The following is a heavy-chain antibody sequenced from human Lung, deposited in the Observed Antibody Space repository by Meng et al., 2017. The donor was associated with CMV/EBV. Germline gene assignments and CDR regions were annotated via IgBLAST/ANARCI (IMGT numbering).Heavy chain of an antibody. V-gene: IGHV1-2*02. CDR2: INPSYGRT. Sequence: SVXVSXXASGYNFTDYHLHWVRQAPGQRLEWMGWINPSYGRTDYAQKFQGRVTMTRDTTISTAYLEMSRLRSDDTALYYCARGSPITAARTHYYYWGQGTXVTVSS. CDR3: ARGSPITAARTHYYY. CDR1: GYNFTDYH. D-gene: IGHD6-6*01. J-gene: IGHJ4*02.